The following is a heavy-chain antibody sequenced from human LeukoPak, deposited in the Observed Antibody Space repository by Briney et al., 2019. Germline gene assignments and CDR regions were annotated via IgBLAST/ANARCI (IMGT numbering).Heavy chain of an antibody. Sequence: GGSLRLSCAASGFTFSSYSMNWVRQAPGKGLEWVSYISSSSSTIYYADSVKGRFTISRDNAKNSLYLQMNSLRAEDTAVYYCAREVVSHWGNWFDPWGQGTLVTVSS. D-gene: IGHD2-2*01. CDR3: AREVVSHWGNWFDP. J-gene: IGHJ5*02. V-gene: IGHV3-48*01. CDR2: ISSSSSTI. CDR1: GFTFSSYS.